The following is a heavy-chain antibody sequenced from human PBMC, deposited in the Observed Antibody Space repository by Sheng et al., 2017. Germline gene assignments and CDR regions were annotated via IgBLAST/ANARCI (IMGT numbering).Heavy chain of an antibody. D-gene: IGHD2-8*02. CDR2: IRYDGSNK. CDR3: AKDLGRYCTGGVCLGDAFDI. J-gene: IGHJ3*02. CDR1: GFTFSSYG. Sequence: QVQLVESGGGVVQPGGSLRLSCAASGFTFSSYGMHWVRQAPGKGLEWVAFIRYDGSNKYYADSVKGRFTISRDNSKNTLYLQMNSLRAEDTAVYYCAKDLGRYCTGGVCLGDAFDIWGQGTMVTVSS. V-gene: IGHV3-30*02.